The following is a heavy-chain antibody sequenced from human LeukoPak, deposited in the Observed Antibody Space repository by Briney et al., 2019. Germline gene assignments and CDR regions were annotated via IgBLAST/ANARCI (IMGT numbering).Heavy chain of an antibody. CDR1: GFTFDDYG. Sequence: GGSLRLSCAASGFTFDDYGMSWVRQAPGKGLEWVSGINWNGGSTGYADSVKGRFTISRDNAKNSLYLQMNSLRAEDTAVYYCARDYRRYCSSTSCYVGGYFDYWGQGTLVTVSS. CDR3: ARDYRRYCSSTSCYVGGYFDY. CDR2: INWNGGST. J-gene: IGHJ4*02. V-gene: IGHV3-20*04. D-gene: IGHD2-2*01.